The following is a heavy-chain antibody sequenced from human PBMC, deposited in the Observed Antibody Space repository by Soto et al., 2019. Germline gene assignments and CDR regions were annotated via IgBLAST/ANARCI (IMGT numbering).Heavy chain of an antibody. CDR3: ARDQSFDRTYYYGIDV. Sequence: ASVKVSCKSSCYPFTHYGITGIRQAPGQGLEWMGWISPFNGNTNYGQTLQGRVTLTTYTSTSTVFMELRSLTSYDPAVYYCARDQSFDRTYYYGIDVWGQGTTVTVSS. V-gene: IGHV1-18*01. J-gene: IGHJ6*02. CDR1: CYPFTHYG. D-gene: IGHD3-16*01. CDR2: ISPFNGNT.